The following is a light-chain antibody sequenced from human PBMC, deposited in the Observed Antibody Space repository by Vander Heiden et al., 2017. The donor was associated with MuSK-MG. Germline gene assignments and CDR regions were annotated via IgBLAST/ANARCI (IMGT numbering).Light chain of an antibody. CDR3: QQCYSTPRT. CDR2: AAS. V-gene: IGKV1-39*01. Sequence: DIQMTQSPSSLSASVGDRVTITCRASPSISNSLNWYQQKPGKAPKLLIYAASSLHSGVPSRFSGSGSGTDFTLTISRLQPEDFATYYCQQCYSTPRTFGQGTKVESK. CDR1: PSISNS. J-gene: IGKJ1*01.